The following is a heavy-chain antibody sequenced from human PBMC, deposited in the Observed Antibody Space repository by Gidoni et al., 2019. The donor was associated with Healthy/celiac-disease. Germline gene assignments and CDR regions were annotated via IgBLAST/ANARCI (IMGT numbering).Heavy chain of an antibody. Sequence: EVQLVQSGAEVKKPGESLRISCKGSGSSFTTYWISWVRQMPGKGLEWMGRIDPSDSYTNYSPSFQGHVTISADKSISTAYLQWSSLKASDTAMYYCARLLDGPLRFLEWNPFDYWGQGTLVTVSS. CDR3: ARLLDGPLRFLEWNPFDY. J-gene: IGHJ4*02. D-gene: IGHD3-3*01. CDR2: IDPSDSYT. CDR1: GSSFTTYW. V-gene: IGHV5-10-1*03.